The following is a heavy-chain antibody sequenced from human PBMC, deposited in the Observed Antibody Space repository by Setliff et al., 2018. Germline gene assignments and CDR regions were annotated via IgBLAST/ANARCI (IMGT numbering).Heavy chain of an antibody. CDR3: VREGVDSRSSTDYRYYMDV. D-gene: IGHD3-22*01. CDR1: GYTFSSYA. CDR2: TIPIFGTT. Sequence: SVKVFCKASGYTFSSYAMNWVRQAPGQGLEWMGGTIPIFGTTNYAQKFQGRATIITDESTSTAYMQLSSLGSEDTAVYYCVREGVDSRSSTDYRYYMDVWGKGTTVTVSS. J-gene: IGHJ6*03. V-gene: IGHV1-69*05.